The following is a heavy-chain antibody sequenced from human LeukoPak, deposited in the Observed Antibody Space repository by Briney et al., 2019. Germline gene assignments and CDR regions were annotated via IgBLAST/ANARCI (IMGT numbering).Heavy chain of an antibody. CDR1: GYTFTTYW. Sequence: GESLKISCKGSGYTFTTYWIGWVRQVPGKGLEWMGIIYPGDSDTRYRPSFQGQVTISADKSINTAYLQWNSLKASDTATYYCARPSDCSGGSCPPDYWGQGTLVTVSS. CDR3: ARPSDCSGGSCPPDY. D-gene: IGHD2-15*01. J-gene: IGHJ4*02. CDR2: IYPGDSDT. V-gene: IGHV5-51*01.